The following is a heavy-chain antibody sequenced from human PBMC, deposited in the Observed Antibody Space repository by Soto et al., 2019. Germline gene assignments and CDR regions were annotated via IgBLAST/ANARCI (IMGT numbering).Heavy chain of an antibody. Sequence: SETLSLTCAVYGGSFSGYYWSWIRQPPGKGLEWIGEINHSGSTNYNPSLKSRATISVDTSKNQFSLMLGSVTAADTAVYYCARDLRLDSWGPGTLVTVSS. V-gene: IGHV4-34*01. CDR3: ARDLRLDS. D-gene: IGHD2-21*02. CDR2: INHSGST. CDR1: GGSFSGYY. J-gene: IGHJ4*02.